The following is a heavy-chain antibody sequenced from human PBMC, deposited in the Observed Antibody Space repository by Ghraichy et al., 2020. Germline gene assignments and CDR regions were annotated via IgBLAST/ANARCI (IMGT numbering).Heavy chain of an antibody. D-gene: IGHD1-14*01. Sequence: SETLSLTCTVSGGSISSSSYYWGWIRQPPGKGLEWIGRIYYSGDTYYNPSLRSRVTISVDTSKNQFSLKLNSVTAADTAVYYCARHSEHSRFDSWGQGTLVTVSS. CDR2: IYYSGDT. CDR3: ARHSEHSRFDS. J-gene: IGHJ4*02. CDR1: GGSISSSSYY. V-gene: IGHV4-39*01.